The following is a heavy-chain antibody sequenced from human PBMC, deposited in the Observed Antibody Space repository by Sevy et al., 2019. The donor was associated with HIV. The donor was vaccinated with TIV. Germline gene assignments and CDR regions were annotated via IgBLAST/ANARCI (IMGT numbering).Heavy chain of an antibody. J-gene: IGHJ4*02. Sequence: GGSLRLSCVASGFTSISYTMSWVRQAPGKGLEWVSAISSSGGSTYYGDSVKGRFTISRDNSKNTVYLEINNLRAEDTALYYCAKEEFSGYNFGYWGQGTLVTVSS. CDR1: GFTSISYT. CDR3: AKEEFSGYNFGY. CDR2: ISSSGGST. V-gene: IGHV3-23*01. D-gene: IGHD5-12*01.